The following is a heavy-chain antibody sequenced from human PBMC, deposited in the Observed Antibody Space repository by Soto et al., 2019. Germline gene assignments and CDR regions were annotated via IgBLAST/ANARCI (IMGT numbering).Heavy chain of an antibody. CDR2: INQDGSAK. CDR1: GFTFGNQW. CDR3: ARGPF. D-gene: IGHD3-3*02. V-gene: IGHV3-7*01. Sequence: EVQLVESGGGVVQPGGSLRLSCAVSGFTFGNQWMSWVRQAPGKGLEWVANINQDGSAKYHVDSVEGRFTISRDNAKNSLYLQMISLRVEDTAVYYCARGPFWGQGTLVTVTS. J-gene: IGHJ4*02.